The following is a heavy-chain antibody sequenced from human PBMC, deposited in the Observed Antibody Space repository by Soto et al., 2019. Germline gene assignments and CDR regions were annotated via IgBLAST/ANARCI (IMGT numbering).Heavy chain of an antibody. D-gene: IGHD2-15*01. CDR3: ARDDCSGGSCLSF. CDR1: GASISSGGHY. Sequence: QVQLQESGPGLVKPSQTLSLTCTVSGASISSGGHYWSLIRQHPGKGLEWIGYISNSGTPYYNPSLKSRLTISADTSNNQICLKLTSVTAADTAVYYCARDDCSGGSCLSFWGQGTLVTVSP. J-gene: IGHJ4*02. CDR2: ISNSGTP. V-gene: IGHV4-31*03.